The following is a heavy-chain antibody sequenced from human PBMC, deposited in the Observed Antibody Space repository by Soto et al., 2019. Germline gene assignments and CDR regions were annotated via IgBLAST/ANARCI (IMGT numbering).Heavy chain of an antibody. Sequence: PGESLKISCKGSGYSFTSYWIGWVRQMPGKGLEWMGIIYPGDSDTRYSPSFQGQVTISADKSISTAYLQWSSLKASDTAMYYCARLHSRPAAIGLLDYWGQGTLVTVSS. CDR2: IYPGDSDT. CDR1: GYSFTSYW. V-gene: IGHV5-51*01. CDR3: ARLHSRPAAIGLLDY. D-gene: IGHD2-2*01. J-gene: IGHJ4*02.